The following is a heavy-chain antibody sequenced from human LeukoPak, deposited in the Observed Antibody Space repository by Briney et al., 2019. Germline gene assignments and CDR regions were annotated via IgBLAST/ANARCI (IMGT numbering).Heavy chain of an antibody. V-gene: IGHV1-8*02. J-gene: IGHJ4*02. Sequence: ASVKVSCKASGYTFITYGINWVRQAPGQGLEWMGWMNPNSGNTGYAQKFQGRVTMTRNTSISTAYMELSSLRSEDTAVYYCARGLSGGYCSSTSCLWLDYWGQGALVTVSS. CDR3: ARGLSGGYCSSTSCLWLDY. CDR1: GYTFITYG. D-gene: IGHD2-2*01. CDR2: MNPNSGNT.